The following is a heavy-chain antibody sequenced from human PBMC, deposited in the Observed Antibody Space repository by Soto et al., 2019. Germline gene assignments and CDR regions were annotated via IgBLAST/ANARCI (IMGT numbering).Heavy chain of an antibody. V-gene: IGHV1-69*02. D-gene: IGHD3-22*01. J-gene: IGHJ3*02. CDR1: GGTFSSYT. CDR3: AGYDSSGYYYDAFDI. Sequence: QVQLVQSGAEVKKPGSSVKVSCKASGGTFSSYTISWVRQAPGQGLEWMGRIIPILGIANYAQKFQGRVTITADKSPSTAYMELSSLRSEDTAVYYCAGYDSSGYYYDAFDIWGQGTMVTVSS. CDR2: IIPILGIA.